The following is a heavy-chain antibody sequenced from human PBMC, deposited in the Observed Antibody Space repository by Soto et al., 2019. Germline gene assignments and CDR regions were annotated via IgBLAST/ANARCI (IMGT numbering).Heavy chain of an antibody. CDR1: GFTFSSYG. V-gene: IGHV3-30*18. CDR3: AKDAVSAWEQHFDY. D-gene: IGHD1-26*01. CDR2: ISYDGSNK. J-gene: IGHJ4*02. Sequence: QVQLVESGGGVVQPGRSLRLSCAASGFTFSSYGMHWVRQAPGKGLEWVAVISYDGSNKYYADSVKGRFTISRDNSKNTLYLRMNSLRAEDTAVYYCAKDAVSAWEQHFDYWGQGTLVTVSS.